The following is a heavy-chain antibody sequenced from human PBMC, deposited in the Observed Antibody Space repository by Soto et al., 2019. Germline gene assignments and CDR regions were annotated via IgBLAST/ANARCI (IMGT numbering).Heavy chain of an antibody. CDR2: IIPIFGTA. J-gene: IGHJ6*02. D-gene: IGHD3-3*01. CDR1: GGTFSSYA. CDR3: ARFDFWSGYPQNYYYYYGMEV. Sequence: SVKVSCKASGGTFSSYAISWVRLAPGQGLEWMGGIIPIFGTANYAQKFQGRVTITADESTSTAYMELSSLRSEDTAVYYCARFDFWSGYPQNYYYYYGMEVWGQGTTVTVSS. V-gene: IGHV1-69*13.